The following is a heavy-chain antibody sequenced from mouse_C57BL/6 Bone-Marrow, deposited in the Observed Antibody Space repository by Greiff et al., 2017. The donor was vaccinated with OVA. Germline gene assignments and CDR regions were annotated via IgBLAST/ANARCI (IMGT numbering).Heavy chain of an antibody. CDR1: GFNIKDDY. CDR3: TTSGATWFAD. V-gene: IGHV14-4*01. J-gene: IGHJ3*01. Sequence: EVQLQQSGAELVRPGASVKLSCTASGFNIKDDYMHWVKQRPEQGLEWIGWIDPENGDTEYASKFQGKATITADTSSNTAYLQLSSLTSEDTAVYYCTTSGATWFADWGQGTLVTVSA. CDR2: IDPENGDT. D-gene: IGHD3-1*01.